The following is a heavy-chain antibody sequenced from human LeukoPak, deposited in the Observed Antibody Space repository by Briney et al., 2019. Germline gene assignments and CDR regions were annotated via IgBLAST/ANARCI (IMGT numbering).Heavy chain of an antibody. J-gene: IGHJ4*02. D-gene: IGHD3-10*01. CDR3: VTDQTGRHPYFFGY. CDR2: IKEDGSEI. CDR1: GFNFSTYR. V-gene: IGHV3-7*01. Sequence: GGSLRLSCAASGFNFSTYRMTWVRQVPGKGLEWVANIKEDGSEIYYVDAVKGRFSISRDNAKTSLYLQMNNLSVADTAVYYCVTDQTGRHPYFFGYWGQGTLVTVSS.